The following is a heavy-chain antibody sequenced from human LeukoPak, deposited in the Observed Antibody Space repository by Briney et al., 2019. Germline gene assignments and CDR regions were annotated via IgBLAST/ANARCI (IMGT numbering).Heavy chain of an antibody. D-gene: IGHD2-2*01. V-gene: IGHV4-59*01. J-gene: IGHJ3*02. CDR1: GGSISSYY. CDR2: IYYSGRT. Sequence: SETLSLTCTVSGGSISSYYWSWIRQPPGKGLEWIGYIYYSGRTNYNPSLKSRVTISIDTSKNQFSLKLSSVTAADTAVYYCAREVRGAFDIWGQGTMVTVSS. CDR3: AREVRGAFDI.